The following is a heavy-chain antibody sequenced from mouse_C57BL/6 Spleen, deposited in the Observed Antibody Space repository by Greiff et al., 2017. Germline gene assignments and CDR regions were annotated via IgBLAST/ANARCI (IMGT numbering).Heavy chain of an antibody. D-gene: IGHD2-4*01. J-gene: IGHJ4*01. Sequence: EVHLVESGGGLVKPGGSLKLTCAASGFTFSDYGMHWVRQAPEKGLEWVAYISSGSSTIYYADTVKGRFTISRDNAKNNLFLQMTSLRSEDTAMYYCARNYEDAMGYWGQGTSVTVSS. V-gene: IGHV5-17*01. CDR3: ARNYEDAMGY. CDR1: GFTFSDYG. CDR2: ISSGSSTI.